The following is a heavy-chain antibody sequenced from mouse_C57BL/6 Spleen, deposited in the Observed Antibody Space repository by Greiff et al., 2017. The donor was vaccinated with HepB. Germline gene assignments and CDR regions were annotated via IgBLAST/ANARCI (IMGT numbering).Heavy chain of an antibody. V-gene: IGHV5-17*01. Sequence: EVNVVESGGGLVKPGGSLKLSCAASGFTFSDYGMHWVRQAPEKGLEWVAYISSGSSTIYYADTVKGRFTISRDNAKNTLFLQMTSLRSEDTAMYYCATELGRMGYYFDYWGQGTTLTVSS. CDR1: GFTFSDYG. CDR3: ATELGRMGYYFDY. D-gene: IGHD4-1*01. CDR2: ISSGSSTI. J-gene: IGHJ2*01.